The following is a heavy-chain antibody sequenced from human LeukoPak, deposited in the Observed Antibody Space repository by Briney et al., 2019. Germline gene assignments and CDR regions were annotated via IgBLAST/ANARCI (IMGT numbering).Heavy chain of an antibody. D-gene: IGHD2-8*01. CDR3: ARPNGAYYNWFDP. J-gene: IGHJ5*02. CDR1: GYTFTDYY. Sequence: SVMVSRKASGYTFTDYYIHWVRQAPGQGLEWMGWINLNRGDTSYAQNFQDRVTLTRDTSISTAYMGLTNLRSDDTAVYYCARPNGAYYNWFDPWGQGTLVTVSS. V-gene: IGHV1-2*02. CDR2: INLNRGDT.